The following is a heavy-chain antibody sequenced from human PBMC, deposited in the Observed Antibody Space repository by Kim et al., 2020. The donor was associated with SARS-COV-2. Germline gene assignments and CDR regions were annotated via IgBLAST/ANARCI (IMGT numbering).Heavy chain of an antibody. CDR1: GFTFSSYA. J-gene: IGHJ6*02. CDR3: AKDGAGYSALYYYYGMDV. D-gene: IGHD2-15*01. Sequence: GGSLRLSCAASGFTFSSYAMSWVRQAPGKGLEWVSVIYSGGSSTYYADSVKGRFTISRDNSKNTLYLQMNSLRAEDTAVYYCAKDGAGYSALYYYYGMDVWGQGTTVTVSS. CDR2: IYSGGSST. V-gene: IGHV3-23*03.